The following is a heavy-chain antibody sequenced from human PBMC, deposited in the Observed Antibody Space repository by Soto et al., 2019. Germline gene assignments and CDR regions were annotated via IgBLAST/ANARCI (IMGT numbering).Heavy chain of an antibody. CDR1: GGSISGYY. D-gene: IGHD2-8*02. CDR2: INHSGST. J-gene: IGHJ4*02. CDR3: ARDKITGLFDY. Sequence: SDTLSLTCAVYGGSISGYYWTWIRQPPGTGLEWIGEINHSGSTNYNPSLKSRVTISVDTSKNQFSLKLTSVTAADTAVYYCARDKITGLFDYWGQGTLVNVSS. V-gene: IGHV4-34*01.